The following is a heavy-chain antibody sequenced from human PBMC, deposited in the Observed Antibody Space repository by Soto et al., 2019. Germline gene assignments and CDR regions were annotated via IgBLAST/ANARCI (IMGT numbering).Heavy chain of an antibody. D-gene: IGHD4-17*01. J-gene: IGHJ2*01. CDR1: GFTFSSYG. CDR3: ASGPMPTVTTWGDWYCDL. Sequence: QVQLVESGGGVVQPGRSLRLSCATSGFTFSSYGMHWVRQGPGKGLEWVAVIWYDGTNKYYADSVNGRFTISRDDSKNPLYLQMNSLRAEDTAVYYCASGPMPTVTTWGDWYCDLWGRGTRVTVSS. V-gene: IGHV3-33*01. CDR2: IWYDGTNK.